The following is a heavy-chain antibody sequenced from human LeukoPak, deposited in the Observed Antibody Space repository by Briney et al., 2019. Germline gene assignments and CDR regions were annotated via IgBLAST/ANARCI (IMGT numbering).Heavy chain of an antibody. CDR2: ISSSSSYI. Sequence: KAGGSLRLSCAASGFTFSSYSMNWVRQAPGKGLEWVSSISSSSSYIYYADSVKGRFTISRDNAKNSLYLRMNSLRAEDTAVYYCARTPSSGWYLDYWGQGTLVTVSS. CDR3: ARTPSSGWYLDY. J-gene: IGHJ4*02. CDR1: GFTFSSYS. V-gene: IGHV3-21*01. D-gene: IGHD6-19*01.